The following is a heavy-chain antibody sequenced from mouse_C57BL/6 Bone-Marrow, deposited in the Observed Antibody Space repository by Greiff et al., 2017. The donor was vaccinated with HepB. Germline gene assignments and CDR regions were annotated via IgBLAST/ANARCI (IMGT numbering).Heavy chain of an antibody. V-gene: IGHV14-4*01. D-gene: IGHD1-1*01. J-gene: IGHJ2*01. Sequence: DVKLVESGAELVRPGASVKLSCTASGFNIKDDYMHWVKQRPEQGLEWIGWIDPENGDTEYASKFQGKATITADTSSNTAYLQLSSLTSEDTAVYYCVPITTVVAYYFDYWGQGTTLTVSS. CDR3: VPITTVVAYYFDY. CDR2: IDPENGDT. CDR1: GFNIKDDY.